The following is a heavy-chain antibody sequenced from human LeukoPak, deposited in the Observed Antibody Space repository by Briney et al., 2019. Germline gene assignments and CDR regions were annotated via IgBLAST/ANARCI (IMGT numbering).Heavy chain of an antibody. Sequence: GGSLTLSCAASGFTFSNYAMMWVRQPQGKRLEWVSSITGSGDGTYYADSVRGRFTISRDNSENTLYLQLNSLRADDTAVYFCVKGFVHPTYYFDYWGQGTLVTVSS. J-gene: IGHJ4*02. D-gene: IGHD3-10*01. CDR2: ITGSGDGT. CDR3: VKGFVHPTYYFDY. CDR1: GFTFSNYA. V-gene: IGHV3-23*01.